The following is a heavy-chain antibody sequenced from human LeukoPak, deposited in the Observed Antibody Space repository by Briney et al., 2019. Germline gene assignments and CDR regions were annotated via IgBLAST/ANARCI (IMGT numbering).Heavy chain of an antibody. CDR3: SRDSNDCGDYLTGNYFDY. V-gene: IGHV3-49*04. CDR2: IRSKAYGGTS. CDR1: GFTFGDYA. Sequence: GGSLRLSCTAFGFTFGDYAMSWVRQAPGKGLEWVGFIRSKAYGGTSEYAASVKGRFTISRDDSKSNAYLQMNSLKTEDTAVYYCSRDSNDCGDYLTGNYFDYWGQGTLVTVSS. D-gene: IGHD4-17*01. J-gene: IGHJ4*02.